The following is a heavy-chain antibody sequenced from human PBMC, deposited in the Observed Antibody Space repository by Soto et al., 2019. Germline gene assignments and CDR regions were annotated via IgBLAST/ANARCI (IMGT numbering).Heavy chain of an antibody. CDR1: GGSISSDDYY. CDR3: ARGYYYDSSGYSDY. V-gene: IGHV4-30-4*01. Sequence: SETLSLTCTVSGGSISSDDYYWSWIRQPPGKGLEWIGYIYYSGSTYYSPSLKSRVTISVDTSKNQFSLKLSSVTAADTAVYYCARGYYYDSSGYSDYWGQGTLVTVSS. D-gene: IGHD3-22*01. CDR2: IYYSGST. J-gene: IGHJ4*02.